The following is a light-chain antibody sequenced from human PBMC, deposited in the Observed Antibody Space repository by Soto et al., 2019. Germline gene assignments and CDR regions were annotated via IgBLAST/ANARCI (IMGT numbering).Light chain of an antibody. CDR3: QQYNNWPRT. CDR2: HAS. J-gene: IGKJ1*01. CDR1: QSVSSD. Sequence: EIVMTQSPATLSVSPGERATLSRRAGQSVSSDLVWYQQKPGQAPRLLIFHASTRATGIPARFSGSGSGTEFTLTISSLQYEDFAVYYCQQYNNWPRTFGQGTKVDI. V-gene: IGKV3-15*01.